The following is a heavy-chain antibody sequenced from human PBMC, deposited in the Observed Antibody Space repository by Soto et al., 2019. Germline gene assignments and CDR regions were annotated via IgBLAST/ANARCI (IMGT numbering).Heavy chain of an antibody. CDR2: ISGYNNNK. J-gene: IGHJ4*02. D-gene: IGHD6-13*01. V-gene: IGHV1-18*01. CDR3: ARVGAIAPAEGDY. Sequence: QIHLVQAGTEVREPGASVKVSCQASGYTFTSYGIIWVRQAPGQGLELMGWISGYNNNKNYAQKYQARVTMTTDISTRTAYMELRSLRSDDTAVYYCARVGAIAPAEGDYWGQGTLVTVSS. CDR1: GYTFTSYG.